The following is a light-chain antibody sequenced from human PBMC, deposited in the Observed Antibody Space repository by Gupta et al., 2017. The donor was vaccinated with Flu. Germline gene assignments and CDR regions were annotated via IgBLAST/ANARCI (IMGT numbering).Light chain of an antibody. CDR2: EVT. J-gene: IGLJ1*01. Sequence: TSRDLGTYNLVSWYQQHPGKAPKLMIFEVTKRPSGVSDRFSGSKSGNTASLTISGLRAEDEAEYFCCSYVGSSTFVFGTGTKVTVL. CDR3: CSYVGSSTFV. V-gene: IGLV2-23*02. CDR1: SRDLGTYNL.